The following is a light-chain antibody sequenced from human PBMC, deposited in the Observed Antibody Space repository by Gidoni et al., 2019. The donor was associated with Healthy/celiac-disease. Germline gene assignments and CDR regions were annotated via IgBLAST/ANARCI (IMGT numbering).Light chain of an antibody. J-gene: IGKJ3*01. CDR2: DAS. V-gene: IGKV1-5*01. Sequence: DIQMTQSPSTLSASVGDRVTITCRASQGISSWLAWYQQKPGKAPKLLIYDASSLESGVPSRFSCSGSGTEFTLTISSLQPDDFATYYCQQYNSYLTFGPGTKVDIK. CDR3: QQYNSYLT. CDR1: QGISSW.